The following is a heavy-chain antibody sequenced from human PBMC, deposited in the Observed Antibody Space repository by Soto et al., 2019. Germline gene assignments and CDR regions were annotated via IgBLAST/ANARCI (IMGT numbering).Heavy chain of an antibody. D-gene: IGHD6-25*01. CDR2: IFHGGST. J-gene: IGHJ5*02. Sequence: SETLSLTCAVSGGSIRSNNWWSWVRQPPGKGLEWIGEIFHGGSTYYNPSLKTRVTISVDKSKNQFSLKLSSVTAADTAVYYCARGRRLNLFDPWGQGTLVTVSS. CDR1: GGSIRSNNW. CDR3: ARGRRLNLFDP. V-gene: IGHV4-4*02.